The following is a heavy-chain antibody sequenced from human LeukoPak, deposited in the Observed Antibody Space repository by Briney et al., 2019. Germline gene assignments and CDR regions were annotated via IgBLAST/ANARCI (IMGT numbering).Heavy chain of an antibody. J-gene: IGHJ4*02. D-gene: IGHD3-22*01. CDR3: ARETYYYDSSGYLPHPFDY. V-gene: IGHV3-21*01. CDR1: GFTFSSYS. CDR2: ISSSSSYI. Sequence: GGSLRLSCAASGFTFSSYSTNWVRQAPGKGLEWVSSISSSSSYIYYADSVKGRFTISRDNAKNSLYLQMNSLRAEDTAVYYCARETYYYDSSGYLPHPFDYWGQGTLVTVSS.